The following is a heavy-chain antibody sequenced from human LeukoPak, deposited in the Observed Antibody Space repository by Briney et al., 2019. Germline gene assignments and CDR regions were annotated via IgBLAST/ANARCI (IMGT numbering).Heavy chain of an antibody. CDR3: VPCNWNCPNY. CDR1: GFTFSNYW. V-gene: IGHV3-74*01. CDR2: INPGGTNT. D-gene: IGHD1-7*01. Sequence: GGSLRLSCAAAGFTFSNYWMHWVRQAPGKGLVWVSRINPGGTNTAYADSVKGRFTISRDNAKNTLYMQMNGLRVDDTAVYYCVPCNWNCPNYWGQGTLVTVSS. J-gene: IGHJ4*02.